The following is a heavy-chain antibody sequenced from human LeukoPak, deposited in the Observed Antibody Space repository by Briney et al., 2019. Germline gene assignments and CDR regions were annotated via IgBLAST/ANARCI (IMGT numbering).Heavy chain of an antibody. CDR2: INPNSGGT. CDR1: GYTFTGYY. D-gene: IGHD5-18*01. J-gene: IGHJ4*02. CDR3: ARAVLLGTDFDY. Sequence: ASVTVSCKASGYTFTGYYMHWVRHAPGQGLEWMGWINPNSGGTNYAQKFQGRVTMTRDTSISTVYMELRRLRSDDTAVYYCARAVLLGTDFDYWGQGTLVTISS. V-gene: IGHV1-2*02.